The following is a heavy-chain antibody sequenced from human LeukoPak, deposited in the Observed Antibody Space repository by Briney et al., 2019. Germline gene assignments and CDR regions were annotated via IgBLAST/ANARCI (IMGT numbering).Heavy chain of an antibody. CDR3: AKDVGESRFYFDY. D-gene: IGHD3-10*01. Sequence: GGSLRLSCAASGFTFGNYAMTWVRQAPGKGLEWVSAISWNSGSIGYADSVKGRFTISRDNAKNSLYLQMNSLRAEDTALYYCAKDVGESRFYFDYWGQGTLVTVSS. J-gene: IGHJ4*02. CDR2: ISWNSGSI. CDR1: GFTFGNYA. V-gene: IGHV3-9*01.